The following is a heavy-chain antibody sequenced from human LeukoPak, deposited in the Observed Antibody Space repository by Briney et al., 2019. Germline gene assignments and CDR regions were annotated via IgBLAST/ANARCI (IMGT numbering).Heavy chain of an antibody. CDR2: IYHSGST. Sequence: KPSETLSLTCTVSGYSISSGYYWGWIRQPPGKGLEWIGSIYHSGSTYYNPSLKSRVTISVDTSKNQFSLKLSSVTAADTAVYYCARGGPIGVDNWFDPWGQGTLVTVSS. J-gene: IGHJ5*02. CDR3: ARGGPIGVDNWFDP. V-gene: IGHV4-38-2*02. D-gene: IGHD3-10*01. CDR1: GYSISSGYY.